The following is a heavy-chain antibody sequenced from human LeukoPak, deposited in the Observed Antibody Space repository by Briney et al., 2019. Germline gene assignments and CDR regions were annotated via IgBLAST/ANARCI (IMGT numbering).Heavy chain of an antibody. CDR1: GFTFSSYG. D-gene: IGHD3-22*01. Sequence: PGGSLRLSCAASGFTFSSYGMHWVRQAPGKGLEWVAFIRYDGSNKYYADSVKGRFTISRENSKNTLYLQMNSLRAEDTAVYYCAKPAWYYDSSGYYLTHWGQGTLVTVSS. J-gene: IGHJ4*02. CDR2: IRYDGSNK. V-gene: IGHV3-30*02. CDR3: AKPAWYYDSSGYYLTH.